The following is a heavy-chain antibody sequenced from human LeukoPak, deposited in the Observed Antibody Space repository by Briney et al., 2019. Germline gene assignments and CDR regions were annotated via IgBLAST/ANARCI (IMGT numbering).Heavy chain of an antibody. CDR2: ISSSSSYI. J-gene: IGHJ6*02. V-gene: IGHV3-21*01. CDR1: GFTFSSYS. D-gene: IGHD6-19*01. Sequence: AGSLRLSCAASGFTFSSYSMNWVRQAPGKGLEWVSSISSSSSYIYYADSVKGRFTISRDNAKNSLYLQMNSLRAEDTAVYYCARDGVKQWLTNYYYYYYGMDVWGQGTTVTVSS. CDR3: ARDGVKQWLTNYYYYYYGMDV.